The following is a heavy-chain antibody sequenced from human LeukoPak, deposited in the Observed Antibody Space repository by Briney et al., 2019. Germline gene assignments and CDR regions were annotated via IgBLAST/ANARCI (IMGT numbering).Heavy chain of an antibody. J-gene: IGHJ3*02. CDR2: ISGSGGST. Sequence: HPGGSLRLSCAASGFTFSSYAMSWVRQAPGKGLEWVSAISGSGGSTYYADSVKGRFTISRDNSKNTLYLQMNSLRAEDTAVYYCASVRGYYDFWSGHPHAFDIWGQGTMVTVSS. D-gene: IGHD3-3*01. CDR3: ASVRGYYDFWSGHPHAFDI. V-gene: IGHV3-23*01. CDR1: GFTFSSYA.